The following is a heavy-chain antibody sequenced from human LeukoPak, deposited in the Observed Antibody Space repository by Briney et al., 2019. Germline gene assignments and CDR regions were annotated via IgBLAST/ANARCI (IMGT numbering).Heavy chain of an antibody. J-gene: IGHJ6*03. CDR1: GGSFSGYY. CDR2: INHSGST. Sequence: SETLSLTCAVYGGSFSGYYWSWIRQPPGKGLDLIGEINHSGSTNYNPSLKSRVTISVDTSKNQFSLKLSSVTAADTAVYYCARDGITMVRGVIGPYYYYYMDVWGKGTTVTISS. V-gene: IGHV4-34*01. D-gene: IGHD3-10*01. CDR3: ARDGITMVRGVIGPYYYYYMDV.